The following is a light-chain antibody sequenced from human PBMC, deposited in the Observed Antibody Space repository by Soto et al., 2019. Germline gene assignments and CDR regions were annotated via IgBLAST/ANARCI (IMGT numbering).Light chain of an antibody. CDR1: QSVDTF. CDR3: QQYANSPPWT. Sequence: EIVLTQSPGTLSLSPGERATLSCRASQSVDTFLVWYQQKPGQAPRLLIFGASSRATGIPDRFRGSGSGTDFTLTTSGLEPEDFAVYYCQQYANSPPWTFGQGTKVEIK. V-gene: IGKV3-20*01. J-gene: IGKJ1*01. CDR2: GAS.